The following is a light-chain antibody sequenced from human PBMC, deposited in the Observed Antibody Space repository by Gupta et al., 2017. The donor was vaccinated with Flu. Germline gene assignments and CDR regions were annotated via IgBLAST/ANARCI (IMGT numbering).Light chain of an antibody. Sequence: SALTQPRSVSGSPGQSVAISCHGTTSDIGTYHYVSWYQQHPGKAPKLMIYDVTTRPSGVPYCSTGSNYATTPTITVSGGEAEDEYYYYSCSYSDTWVFGGGTKLTVL. CDR2: DVT. CDR3: CSYSDTWV. J-gene: IGLJ3*02. V-gene: IGLV2-11*01. CDR1: TSDIGTYHY.